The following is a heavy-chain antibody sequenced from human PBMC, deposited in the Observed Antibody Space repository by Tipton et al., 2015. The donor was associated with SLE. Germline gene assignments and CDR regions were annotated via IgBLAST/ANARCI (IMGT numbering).Heavy chain of an antibody. CDR3: ASTSGYSSSWYSPYNWFDP. J-gene: IGHJ5*02. Sequence: TLSLTCSVSGDSISGYYWSWIRQPPGKGLEWIGNIYDSGRTKFNPSLKSRVNISIDTSSNQFSLKLRSMTSADTAVYYCASTSGYSSSWYSPYNWFDPWGQGTLVTVSS. CDR2: IYDSGRT. CDR1: GDSISGYY. D-gene: IGHD6-13*01. V-gene: IGHV4-59*01.